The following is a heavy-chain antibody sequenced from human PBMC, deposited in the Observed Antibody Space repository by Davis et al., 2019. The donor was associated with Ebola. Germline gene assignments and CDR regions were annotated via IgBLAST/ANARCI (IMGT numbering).Heavy chain of an antibody. J-gene: IGHJ4*02. CDR3: AKGGDSSSPDDY. CDR1: GFTVSSNY. Sequence: PGGSLRLSCAASGFTVSSNYMSWVRQAPGKGLEWVSAISGSGGSTYYADSVKGRFTISRDNSKNTLYLQMNSLRAEDTAVYYCAKGGDSSSPDDYWGQGTLVTVSS. D-gene: IGHD6-6*01. V-gene: IGHV3-23*01. CDR2: ISGSGGST.